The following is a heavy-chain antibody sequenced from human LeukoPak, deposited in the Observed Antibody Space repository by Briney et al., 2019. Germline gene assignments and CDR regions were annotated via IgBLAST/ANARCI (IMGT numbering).Heavy chain of an antibody. J-gene: IGHJ6*02. CDR2: IIPILGIA. CDR1: GGTFSSYA. Sequence: SVKVSCKASGGTFSSYAISWERQAPGQGLEWMGRIIPILGIANYAQKFQGRVTITADKSTSTAYMELSSLRSEDTAVYYCASALDIVVVPAAIRELDVWGQGTTVTVSS. CDR3: ASALDIVVVPAAIRELDV. D-gene: IGHD2-2*02. V-gene: IGHV1-69*04.